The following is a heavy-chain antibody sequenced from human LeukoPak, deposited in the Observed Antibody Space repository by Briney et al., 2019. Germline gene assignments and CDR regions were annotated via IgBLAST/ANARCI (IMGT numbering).Heavy chain of an antibody. V-gene: IGHV5-10-1*01. CDR1: GYSFTSYW. J-gene: IGHJ3*02. CDR3: ARPINAIFGHDAFDI. Sequence: PGGSLKISCEGSGYSFTSYWINWVRQMPGKGLEWMGTIDPSDSYTKYSPSFQGHVTISADKSINTAYLQWSSLKASDTAMYYRARPINAIFGHDAFDIWGQGTMVTFSS. D-gene: IGHD3-3*01. CDR2: IDPSDSYT.